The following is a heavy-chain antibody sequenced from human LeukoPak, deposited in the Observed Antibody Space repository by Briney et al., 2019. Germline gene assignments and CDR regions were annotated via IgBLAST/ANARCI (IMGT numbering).Heavy chain of an antibody. Sequence: SQTLSLTCTVSGDSITSGGYYWSWIRQRPGKGLEWIGYIYKTGSTYYNPSLKSRVTMSVDTSRNQFSLKLNSVTAADTAVYYCARDVLRWGQGTLVTVSP. CDR3: ARDVLR. CDR1: GDSITSGGYY. J-gene: IGHJ4*02. V-gene: IGHV4-31*03. CDR2: IYKTGST.